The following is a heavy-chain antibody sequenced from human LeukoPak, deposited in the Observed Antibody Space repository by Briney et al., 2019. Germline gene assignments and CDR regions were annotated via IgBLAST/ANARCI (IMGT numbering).Heavy chain of an antibody. CDR3: STEPRSLLY. Sequence: GGSLRLSCAASGFTFSSYSMNWVRQAPGKGLEWVSSISTSSSYIYYADSVKGRFTISRDNAKNSLYLQLNSLRPEDTALYYCSTEPRSLLYWGHGTLVTVSS. CDR2: ISTSSSYI. CDR1: GFTFSSYS. D-gene: IGHD4-17*01. V-gene: IGHV3-21*04. J-gene: IGHJ4*01.